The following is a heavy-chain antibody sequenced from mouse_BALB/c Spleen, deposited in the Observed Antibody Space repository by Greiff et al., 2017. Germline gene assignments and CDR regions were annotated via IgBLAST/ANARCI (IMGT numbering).Heavy chain of an antibody. D-gene: IGHD2-14*01. CDR2: INPGSGGT. CDR1: GYAFTNYL. J-gene: IGHJ1*01. CDR3: ARGDRYYWYFDV. V-gene: IGHV1-54*03. Sequence: QVQLQQSGAELVRPGTSVKVSCKASGYAFTNYLIEWVKQRPGQGLEWIGMINPGSGGTNYNEKFKGKATLTADKSSSTAYMQLSSLTSDDSAVYFCARGDRYYWYFDVWGAGTTVTVSS.